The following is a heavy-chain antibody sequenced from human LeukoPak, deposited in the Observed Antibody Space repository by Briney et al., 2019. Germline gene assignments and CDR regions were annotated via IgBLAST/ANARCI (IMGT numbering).Heavy chain of an antibody. CDR3: AKDRSPYYSDTTGYNID. V-gene: IGHV3-23*01. CDR2: ISSSGDRT. CDR1: GFTFISYA. J-gene: IGHJ4*02. Sequence: SGGSLRLSCAASGFTFISYAMTWVRQAPGKGLEWVSSISSSGDRTYYPDSVKGRFTISRDNSKNTLYLQISSLRAEDTAVYFCAKDRSPYYSDTTGYNIDWGQGTLVTVSS. D-gene: IGHD3-22*01.